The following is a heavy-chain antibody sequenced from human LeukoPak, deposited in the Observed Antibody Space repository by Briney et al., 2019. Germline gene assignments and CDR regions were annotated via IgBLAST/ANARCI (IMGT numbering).Heavy chain of an antibody. J-gene: IGHJ4*02. CDR2: FEPEDGET. Sequence: ASVKVSCKVSGYTLTQLSMHWVRQAPGKGLEWMGGFEPEDGETIYAQKFQGRVTMTEDTSTDTAYMELSSLRSEDTAVYYCATGLKYQLPFHFDYWGQGTLVTVSS. CDR1: GYTLTQLS. D-gene: IGHD2-2*01. V-gene: IGHV1-24*01. CDR3: ATGLKYQLPFHFDY.